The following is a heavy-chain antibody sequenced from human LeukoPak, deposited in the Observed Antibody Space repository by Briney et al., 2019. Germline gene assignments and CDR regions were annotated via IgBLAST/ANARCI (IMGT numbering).Heavy chain of an antibody. V-gene: IGHV1-46*01. D-gene: IGHD3-10*01. CDR1: GYTFTNYY. CDR3: ARELDYYGSGSSFDY. J-gene: IGHJ4*02. Sequence: ASVKVSCKASGYTFTNYYIHWVRQAPGQGLEWMGLINPSGGNTNYAQNFQGRVTMTRDTSASTAYMELSSLRSEDTAVYYCARELDYYGSGSSFDYWGQGTLVTVSS. CDR2: INPSGGNT.